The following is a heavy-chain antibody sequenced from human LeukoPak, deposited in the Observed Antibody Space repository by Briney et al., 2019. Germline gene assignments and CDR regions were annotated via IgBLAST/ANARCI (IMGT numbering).Heavy chain of an antibody. D-gene: IGHD6-13*01. CDR3: ARYSSSSSFDC. J-gene: IGHJ4*02. CDR2: IYTSRST. V-gene: IGHV4-4*07. CDR1: GASITSYY. Sequence: SETLSLTCSVSGASITSYYWSWIRQPAGKGLEWIGRIYTSRSTDYNPSLKSRVTMSVDTSKNQSSLKLNSVTAADTAVYYCARYSSSSSFDCWGQGTLVTVSS.